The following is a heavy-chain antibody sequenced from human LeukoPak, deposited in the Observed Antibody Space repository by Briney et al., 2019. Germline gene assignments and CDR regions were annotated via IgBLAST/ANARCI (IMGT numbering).Heavy chain of an antibody. V-gene: IGHV3-48*01. CDR2: ISFSSSAI. CDR1: GFTFGDYA. D-gene: IGHD1-1*01. J-gene: IGHJ6*03. CDR3: ARDATYYYYMDV. Sequence: GGSLRLSCTASGFTFGDYAMSWFRQAPGKGLEWISYISFSSSAIYYADSVKGRFTISRDNVKNSLYLQMNSLRTEDSAVYFCARDATYYYYMDVWGTGTTVIVSS.